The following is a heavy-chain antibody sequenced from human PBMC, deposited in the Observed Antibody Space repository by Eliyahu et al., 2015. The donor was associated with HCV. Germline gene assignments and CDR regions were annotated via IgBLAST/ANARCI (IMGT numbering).Heavy chain of an antibody. Sequence: QLQLVESGGGVVQPGRSLRLXCXASGXTFSTXGXHWVRQAPGKGLXXVXHIWYDGNNKYYSDSVKGRFTISRDNSKNTLYLQMDSLRAEDTAVYYCARAGITGTGSDYYGMDVWGQGTTVTVSS. D-gene: IGHD1-7*01. V-gene: IGHV3-33*01. CDR2: IWYDGNNK. CDR1: GXTFSTXG. J-gene: IGHJ6*02. CDR3: ARAGITGTGSDYYGMDV.